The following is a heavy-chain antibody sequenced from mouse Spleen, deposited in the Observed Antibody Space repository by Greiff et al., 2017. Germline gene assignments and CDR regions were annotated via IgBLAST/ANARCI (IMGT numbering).Heavy chain of an antibody. CDR3: ARGLLYGY. CDR1: GYTFTSYW. V-gene: IGHV1-69*01. Sequence: QVQLQQSGAELVMPGASVKLSCKASGYTFTSYWMHWVKQRPGQGLEWIGEIDPSDSYTNYNQKFKGKATLTVDKSSSTAYMQLSSLTSEDSAVYYCARGLLYGYWGQGTTLTVSS. CDR2: IDPSDSYT. D-gene: IGHD2-12*01. J-gene: IGHJ2*01.